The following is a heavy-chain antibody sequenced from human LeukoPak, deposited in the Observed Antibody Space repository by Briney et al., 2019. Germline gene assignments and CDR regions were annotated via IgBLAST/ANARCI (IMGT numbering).Heavy chain of an antibody. CDR1: GGTFSSYA. CDR3: ARARISYYYGSGSYSNFDY. J-gene: IGHJ4*02. D-gene: IGHD3-10*01. V-gene: IGHV1-69*13. Sequence: ASVKVSCKASGGTFSSYAISWVRQAPGQGLEWMGGIIPIFGTANYAQKFQGRVTITADESTSTAYMELSSLRSEDTAVYYCARARISYYYGSGSYSNFDYWGQGTLVTVSS. CDR2: IIPIFGTA.